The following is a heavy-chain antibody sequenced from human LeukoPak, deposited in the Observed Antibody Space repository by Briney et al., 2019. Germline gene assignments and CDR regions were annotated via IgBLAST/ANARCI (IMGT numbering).Heavy chain of an antibody. V-gene: IGHV3-7*01. CDR2: IKRDGSQK. J-gene: IGHJ5*02. CDR3: ARLGLEVGGPNWFDP. D-gene: IGHD1-1*01. Sequence: GGSLRLSCAAPGFSFSSNWMGWFRQAPGKGLEWVAHIKRDGSQKYYLDSVKGRFTISRDNAKNSLYLQMNSLRVEDTAVYYCARLGLEVGGPNWFDPWGQGTLVTVSS. CDR1: GFSFSSNW.